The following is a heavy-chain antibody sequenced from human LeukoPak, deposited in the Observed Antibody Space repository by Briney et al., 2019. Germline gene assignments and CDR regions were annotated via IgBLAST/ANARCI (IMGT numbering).Heavy chain of an antibody. D-gene: IGHD2-21*02. CDR2: ISSSGSTI. Sequence: GGSLRLSCAASGFTFSAYEMNWVRQAPGKGLEWVSYISSSGSTIYYADSVKGRFTISRDNAKNSLYLQMNSLRAEDTAVYYCARDLDFVTSWGQGTLVTVSS. CDR1: GFTFSAYE. V-gene: IGHV3-48*03. J-gene: IGHJ5*02. CDR3: ARDLDFVTS.